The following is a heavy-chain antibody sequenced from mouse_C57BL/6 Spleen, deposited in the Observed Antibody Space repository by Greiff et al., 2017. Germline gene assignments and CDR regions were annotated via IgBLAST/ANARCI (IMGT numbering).Heavy chain of an antibody. Sequence: VQLQQSGAELVMPGASVKLSCKASGYTFTSYWMHWVKQRPGQGLEWIGEIDPSDSYTNYNQKFKGKSTLTVDKSSSTAYMQLSSLTSEDSAVYYCARLASNYYPWFAYWGQGTLVTVSA. D-gene: IGHD2-5*01. CDR2: IDPSDSYT. J-gene: IGHJ3*01. CDR1: GYTFTSYW. V-gene: IGHV1-69*01. CDR3: ARLASNYYPWFAY.